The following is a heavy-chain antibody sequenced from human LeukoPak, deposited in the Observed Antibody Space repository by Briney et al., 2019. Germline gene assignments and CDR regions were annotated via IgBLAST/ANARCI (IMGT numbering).Heavy chain of an antibody. V-gene: IGHV3-48*03. Sequence: GGSLRLSCAASGFTFSSYEMNWLRQAAGKGLEWVSYISSSGSTIYYADSVKGRFTISRDNAKNSLYLQMNSLRAEDTAVYYCATVGNYGGYWGQGTLVTVSS. J-gene: IGHJ4*02. CDR2: ISSSGSTI. CDR1: GFTFSSYE. D-gene: IGHD4-23*01. CDR3: ATVGNYGGY.